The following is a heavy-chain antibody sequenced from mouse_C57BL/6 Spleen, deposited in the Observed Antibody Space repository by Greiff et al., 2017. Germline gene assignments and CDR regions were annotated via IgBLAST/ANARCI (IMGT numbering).Heavy chain of an antibody. CDR3: AKTGSSLYYCAMDY. Sequence: VQLQQSGPGLVQPSQSLSITCTVSGFSLTSYGVHWVRQSPGKGLEWLGVIWRGGSTDYNAAFMSRLSITKDNSKSQVFFKMNSLQADDTAIYYCAKTGSSLYYCAMDYWGQGTSVTVSS. CDR1: GFSLTSYG. CDR2: IWRGGST. J-gene: IGHJ4*01. D-gene: IGHD1-1*01. V-gene: IGHV2-5*01.